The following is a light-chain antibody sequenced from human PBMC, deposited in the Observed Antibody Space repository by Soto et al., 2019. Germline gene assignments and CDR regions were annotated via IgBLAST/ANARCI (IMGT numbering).Light chain of an antibody. V-gene: IGKV3-20*01. CDR1: QSVSNNY. CDR3: QHYGTSPFT. Sequence: EIVLTQSPGTLSLSPGERATLSCRASQSVSNNYLAWYQQKPGQAPRLLISGASHRATGITDRFSGSGSVKDFTLAISRLEPADFDVYYCQHYGTSPFTFGPGTKVDLK. J-gene: IGKJ3*01. CDR2: GAS.